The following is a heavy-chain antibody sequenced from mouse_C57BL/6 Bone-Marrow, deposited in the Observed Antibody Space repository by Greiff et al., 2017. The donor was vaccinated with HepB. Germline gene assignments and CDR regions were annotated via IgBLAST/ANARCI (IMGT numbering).Heavy chain of an antibody. CDR2: IDPSDSYT. CDR3: ARSLITTVVSYYAMDY. D-gene: IGHD1-1*01. Sequence: QVQLKQPGAELVKPGASVKLSCKASGYTFTSYWMQWVKQRPGQGLEWIGEIDPSDSYTNYNQKFKGKATLTVDTSSSTAYMQLSSLTSEDSAVYYCARSLITTVVSYYAMDYWGQGTSVTVSS. J-gene: IGHJ4*01. CDR1: GYTFTSYW. V-gene: IGHV1-50*01.